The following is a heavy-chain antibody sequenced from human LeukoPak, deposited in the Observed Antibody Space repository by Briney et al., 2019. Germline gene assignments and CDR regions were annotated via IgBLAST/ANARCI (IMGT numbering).Heavy chain of an antibody. V-gene: IGHV5-51*01. D-gene: IGHD3-16*01. Sequence: GESLKISCKGSGYNFTIYWIGWVRQMPGKGLEWMGIIYPGDSDARYSPSFQGQVTISADKSISTAYLQWSSLKASDTAMYYCAIFDFLFGEIDNWFDPWGQGTQVTVSS. CDR1: GYNFTIYW. CDR3: AIFDFLFGEIDNWFDP. J-gene: IGHJ5*02. CDR2: IYPGDSDA.